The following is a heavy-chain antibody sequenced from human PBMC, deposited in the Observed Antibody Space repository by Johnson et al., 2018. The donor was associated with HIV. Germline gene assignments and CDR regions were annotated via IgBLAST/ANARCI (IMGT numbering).Heavy chain of an antibody. CDR3: ARDGVYSSPHDAFDI. CDR1: GFTFSDYY. V-gene: IGHV3-11*01. CDR2: ISRSGSTK. Sequence: QVQLVESGGGVVQPGGSLRLSCAASGFTFSDYYMSWIRQAPGKGLEWVSYISRSGSTKYYVDSVKGRFTISRDNAKNSMYLQMDNFRIEDTAVYYCARDGVYSSPHDAFDIWGQGTMVTVSS. J-gene: IGHJ3*02. D-gene: IGHD6-19*01.